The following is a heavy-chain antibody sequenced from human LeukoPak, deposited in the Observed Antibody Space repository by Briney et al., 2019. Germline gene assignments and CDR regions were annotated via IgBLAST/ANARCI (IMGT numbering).Heavy chain of an antibody. CDR2: IYSGGST. J-gene: IGHJ4*02. D-gene: IGHD3-22*01. CDR3: ARTHDSSGSRLDY. V-gene: IGHV3-53*01. Sequence: GGSLRLSCAASGFTVSSNYMSWVRQAPGKGLEWVSVIYSGGSTYYADSVKGRFTISRDNSENTLYLQMNTLRAEDTAVYYCARTHDSSGSRLDYCGQGTLVTVSS. CDR1: GFTVSSNY.